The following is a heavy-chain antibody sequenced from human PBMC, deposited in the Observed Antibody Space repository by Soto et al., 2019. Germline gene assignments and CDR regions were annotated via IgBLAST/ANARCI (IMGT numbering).Heavy chain of an antibody. Sequence: PGGSLRLSCAASGFTFSTYAMIWVRQAPGKGLEWVGVITGSGADTYYADSVKGRFTISRDNSKNTLYLQMNSLRAEDTAVYYCQSYCSGGSCYRTNAFAFWGQGTLVTVSS. D-gene: IGHD2-15*01. CDR3: QSYCSGGSCYRTNAFAF. CDR2: ITGSGADT. J-gene: IGHJ3*01. CDR1: GFTFSTYA. V-gene: IGHV3-23*01.